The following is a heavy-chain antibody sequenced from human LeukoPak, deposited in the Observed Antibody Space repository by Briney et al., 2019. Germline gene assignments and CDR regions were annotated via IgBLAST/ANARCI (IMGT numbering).Heavy chain of an antibody. J-gene: IGHJ4*02. Sequence: GGSPRLSCAATGFNLSSYATSWVRQAPGKGLEWGLVISGSGVGTYYADSVNGRFTISRDNTKNALYLQMNSLRAEDTAVYYCAKGDTSIVRRYYFDYWGQGTLVTVSS. CDR3: AKGDTSIVRRYYFDY. V-gene: IGHV3-23*01. CDR2: ISGSGVGT. D-gene: IGHD5-18*01. CDR1: GFNLSSYA.